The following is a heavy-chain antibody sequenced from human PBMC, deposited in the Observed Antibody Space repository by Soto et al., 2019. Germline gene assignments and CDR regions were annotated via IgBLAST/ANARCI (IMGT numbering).Heavy chain of an antibody. CDR1: GFTFSNHH. CDR2: ISTGSDYI. CDR3: ARRESSYYDY. V-gene: IGHV3-21*01. J-gene: IGHJ4*02. D-gene: IGHD2-2*01. Sequence: EVQLVESGGGLVKPGGSLRLSCAASGFTFSNHHMHWVRQAPGKGLEWVSSISTGSDYIYYVDSVKGRFTISRDNAKNSQYLQMNSLRAEDTAVYYCARRESSYYDYWGQGTLVTVSS.